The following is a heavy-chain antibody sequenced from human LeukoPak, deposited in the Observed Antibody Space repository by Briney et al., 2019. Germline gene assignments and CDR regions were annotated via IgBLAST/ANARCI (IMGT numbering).Heavy chain of an antibody. Sequence: GGSLRLSCAASGFTFSSYEINWVRQAPGKGLEWVSYISSSGSTIYYADSVKGRFTISRDNAKNSLYLQMNSLRAEDTAVYYCASKYCSGGSCRYYYGMDVWGQGTTVTVSS. CDR3: ASKYCSGGSCRYYYGMDV. V-gene: IGHV3-48*03. D-gene: IGHD2-15*01. J-gene: IGHJ6*02. CDR2: ISSSGSTI. CDR1: GFTFSSYE.